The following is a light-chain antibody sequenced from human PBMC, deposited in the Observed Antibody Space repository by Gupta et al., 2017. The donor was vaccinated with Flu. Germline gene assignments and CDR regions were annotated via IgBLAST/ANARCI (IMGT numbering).Light chain of an antibody. J-gene: IGLJ2*01. Sequence: QSALTQPPSASGSPGQSVTISCTGTSSDVGGYNYVSWYQQHPGKAPKLMIYEVSKRPSGVPDRFSGYKSGNTASLTVSGLQAEDEADYYCSSYAGSKNLLFGGGTKLTVL. CDR1: SSDVGGYNY. CDR2: EVS. V-gene: IGLV2-8*01. CDR3: SSYAGSKNLL.